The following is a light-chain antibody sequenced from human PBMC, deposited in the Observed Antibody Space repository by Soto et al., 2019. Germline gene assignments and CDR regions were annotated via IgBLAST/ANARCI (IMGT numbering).Light chain of an antibody. CDR1: SSDVGRYNY. V-gene: IGLV2-14*01. CDR2: EVS. CDR3: SSYTTRITYV. Sequence: QSVLTQPASVSGSPGQSITISCTGTSSDVGRYNYVSWYQHHPGKAPKLIIYEVSSRPSGVSGRFSGSKSGNTASLTISGLQAEDEADYYCSSYTTRITYVFGSGTKVT. J-gene: IGLJ1*01.